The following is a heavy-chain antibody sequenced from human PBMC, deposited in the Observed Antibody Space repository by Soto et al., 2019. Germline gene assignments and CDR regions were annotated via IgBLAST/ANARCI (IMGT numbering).Heavy chain of an antibody. CDR1: GFSLSATGAS. CDR2: IYWNDDK. D-gene: IGHD3-10*02. CDR3: VHRLDVPGLAFDP. Sequence: SGPTLVNPTHTLRLTWHFSGFSLSATGASVGWIRQPPGKALEWLAHIYWNDDKRYSPSLRSRLTISKDTSKNQVGLTFTNMDPADTGXYYCVHRLDVPGLAFDPWGQGTLVTVSS. V-gene: IGHV2-5*01. J-gene: IGHJ5*02.